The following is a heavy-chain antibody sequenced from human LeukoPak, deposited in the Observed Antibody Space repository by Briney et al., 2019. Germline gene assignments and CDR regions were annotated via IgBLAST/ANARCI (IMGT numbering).Heavy chain of an antibody. D-gene: IGHD3-3*01. CDR2: IYSGGST. CDR3: AREPLYDFWSGYSHFDS. V-gene: IGHV3-66*01. J-gene: IGHJ4*02. CDR1: GFTVSSNY. Sequence: GGSLRLSCAASGFTVSSNYMSWVRQAPGKGLEWVSVIYSGGSTYYADSVKGRFTISRDNSKNTLYLQMNSLRAEDTAVYYCAREPLYDFWSGYSHFDSWGQGTLVTVSS.